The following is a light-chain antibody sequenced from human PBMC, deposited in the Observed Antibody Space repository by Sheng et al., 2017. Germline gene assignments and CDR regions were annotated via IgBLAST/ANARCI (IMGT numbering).Light chain of an antibody. CDR3: CSSTGTYTSHVV. CDR1: SSDVGAYNY. CDR2: DVY. Sequence: QSALTQPRSVSGSPGQSVTISCTGTSSDVGAYNYVSWYQQHPGKAPKFLIYDVYKWPSGIPGRFSGSKSGNMASLTISGLQAEDEAHYYCCSSTGTYTSHVVFGGGTKLTVL. J-gene: IGLJ2*01. V-gene: IGLV2-11*01.